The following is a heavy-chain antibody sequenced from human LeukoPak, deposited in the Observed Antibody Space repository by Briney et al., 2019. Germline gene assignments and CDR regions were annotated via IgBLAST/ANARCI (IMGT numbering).Heavy chain of an antibody. CDR3: AELGITMIGGV. J-gene: IGHJ6*04. CDR2: ISSNGSTI. CDR1: GFTFSSYE. Sequence: PGGSLRLSCGASGFTFSSYEMKWGRRAPGKGLEGVSYISSNGSTIYYDDSVKGRFTISIDNAKNSLYLQMNSPRAEDTAVYYCAELGITMIGGVWGKGTTVTISS. V-gene: IGHV3-48*03. D-gene: IGHD3-10*02.